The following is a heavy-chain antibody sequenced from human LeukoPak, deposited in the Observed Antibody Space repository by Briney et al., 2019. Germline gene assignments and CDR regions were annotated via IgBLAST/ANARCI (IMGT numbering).Heavy chain of an antibody. CDR3: AKEIGYCSSTSCSY. CDR2: ISGSGGST. D-gene: IGHD2-2*01. Sequence: GGSLRLSCAASGFTFSSYAMSWVRQAPGKGLEWVSAISGSGGSTYYADFVKGRFTISRDNSKNTLYLQMNSLRAEDTAVYYCAKEIGYCSSTSCSYWGQGTLVTVSS. V-gene: IGHV3-23*01. J-gene: IGHJ4*02. CDR1: GFTFSSYA.